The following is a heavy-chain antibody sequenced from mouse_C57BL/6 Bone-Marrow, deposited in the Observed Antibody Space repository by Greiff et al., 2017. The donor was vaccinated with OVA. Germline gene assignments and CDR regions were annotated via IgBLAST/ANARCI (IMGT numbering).Heavy chain of an antibody. Sequence: QVHVKQSGAELVKPGASVKMSCKVSGYTFTSYWITWVKQRPGQGLEWIGDIYPGSGSTNYNEKFKSKATLTVDTSSSTAYMQLSSLTSEDSAVYYCARRHYGSSYVYFDVWGTGTTVTVSS. CDR1: GYTFTSYW. D-gene: IGHD1-1*01. V-gene: IGHV1-55*01. J-gene: IGHJ1*03. CDR3: ARRHYGSSYVYFDV. CDR2: IYPGSGST.